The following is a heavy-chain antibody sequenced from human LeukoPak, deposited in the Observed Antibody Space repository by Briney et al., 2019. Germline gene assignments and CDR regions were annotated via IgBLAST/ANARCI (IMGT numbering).Heavy chain of an antibody. D-gene: IGHD1-26*01. CDR3: ARRQRAGATRRYYFDY. CDR2: INHSGST. J-gene: IGHJ4*02. V-gene: IGHV4-34*01. CDR1: GGSFSGYY. Sequence: PSETLSLTCAVYGGSFSGYYWSWIRQPPGKGLEWIGEINHSGSTNYNPSLKSRVTISVDTSKNQFSLKLSSVTAAGTAVYYCARRQRAGATRRYYFDYWGQGTLVTVSS.